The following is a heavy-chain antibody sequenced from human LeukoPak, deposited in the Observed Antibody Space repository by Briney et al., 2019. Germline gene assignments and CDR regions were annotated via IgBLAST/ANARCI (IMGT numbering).Heavy chain of an antibody. CDR1: GFTFSS. Sequence: PGGSLRLSCAASGFTFSSMSWVRQAPGKGLEWVSAISARGGSTYYVDSVKGRFTISRDNTKNTLDLQMNSLRAEDTAVYYCAKNRGSYYYFDSGARGTLVTVSS. D-gene: IGHD3-16*01. V-gene: IGHV3-23*01. CDR3: AKNRGSYYYFDS. J-gene: IGHJ4*02. CDR2: ISARGGST.